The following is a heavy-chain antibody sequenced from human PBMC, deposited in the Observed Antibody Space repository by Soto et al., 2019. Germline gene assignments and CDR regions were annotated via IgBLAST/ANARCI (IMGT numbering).Heavy chain of an antibody. J-gene: IGHJ4*02. CDR1: GDSVSTNSAT. CDR2: TYYRSKWYN. D-gene: IGHD6-6*01. V-gene: IGHV6-1*01. CDR3: ARGPSPLAY. Sequence: SLTCAISGDSVSTNSATWDWIRQSPSRGLEWLGRTYYRSKWYNDYAVSVKGRITINPDTPNNQLSLQLNSVTPDDTAVYYCARGPSPLAYWGRGTVVTVSS.